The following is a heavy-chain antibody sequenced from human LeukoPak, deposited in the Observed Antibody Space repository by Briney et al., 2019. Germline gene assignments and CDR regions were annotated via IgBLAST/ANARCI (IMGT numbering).Heavy chain of an antibody. CDR1: GDSLNSGSYY. CDR3: ARMPRGVAVVTPYYFDS. J-gene: IGHJ4*02. Sequence: SETLSLTCTVFGDSLNSGSYYWSWIRQHSERGLEWIGYISYRGTTFYNPSLKSRVSISGDTSKTQFSLNINSVAAADTAVYYCARMPRGVAVVTPYYFDSWGQGTLVTVSS. CDR2: ISYRGTT. V-gene: IGHV4-31*03. D-gene: IGHD2-21*02.